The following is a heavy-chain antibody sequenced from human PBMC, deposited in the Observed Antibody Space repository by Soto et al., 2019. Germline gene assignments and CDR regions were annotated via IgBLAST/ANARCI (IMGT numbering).Heavy chain of an antibody. D-gene: IGHD6-19*01. CDR1: RFTFSNYS. CDR2: ISSRSRSI. V-gene: IGHV3-21*01. J-gene: IGHJ5*02. Sequence: VQLVESGGGLVKPGGSLRVSCAASRFTFSNYSMNWVRQTPGKGLEWVSSISSRSRSIFYAGSVKGRFTMSGDNAKKSLYLQMNSLRDEDTAVYYCARGGGQWLVRMSSWCQGSLVTVSS. CDR3: ARGGGQWLVRMSS.